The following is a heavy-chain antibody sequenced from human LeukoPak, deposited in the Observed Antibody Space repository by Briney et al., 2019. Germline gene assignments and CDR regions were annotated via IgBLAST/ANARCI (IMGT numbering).Heavy chain of an antibody. CDR1: GSTLITYA. CDR2: ISGSGEAT. D-gene: IGHD6-13*01. J-gene: IGHJ4*02. CDR3: AKDREQLAPYYFDS. Sequence: GGSLRLSCAVSGSTLITYAMSWVRQAPGKGLEWVSAISGSGEATWYADSVKGRFTISRDNSKNTLYLQMNSLRAEDTAVYYCAKDREQLAPYYFDSWGQGTLVTVSS. V-gene: IGHV3-23*01.